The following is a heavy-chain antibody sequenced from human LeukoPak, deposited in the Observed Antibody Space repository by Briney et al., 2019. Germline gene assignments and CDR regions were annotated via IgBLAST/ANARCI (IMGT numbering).Heavy chain of an antibody. CDR2: ISSNGGST. D-gene: IGHD2-2*01. V-gene: IGHV3-64*01. CDR1: GFTFSSYA. Sequence: TGGSLRLSCAASGFTFSSYAMHWVRQAPGKGLEYVSAISSNGGSTYYANSVKGRFTISRDNSKNTLYLQMGSLRAEDMAVYYCARVGCSSTSCSYYYYYMDVWGKGTTVTVSS. J-gene: IGHJ6*03. CDR3: ARVGCSSTSCSYYYYYMDV.